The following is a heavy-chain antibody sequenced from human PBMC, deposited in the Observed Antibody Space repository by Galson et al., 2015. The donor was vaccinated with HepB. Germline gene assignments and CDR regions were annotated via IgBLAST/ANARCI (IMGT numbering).Heavy chain of an antibody. Sequence: SETLSLTCTVSGGSISSSSYFWGWIRQPPGKGLEWIGSIYYSGSTNYNPSLKSRVTISVDKSKNQFSLKLSSVTAADTAVYYCAREPYSSSRTGFDYWGQGTLVTVSS. CDR3: AREPYSSSRTGFDY. D-gene: IGHD6-13*01. CDR2: IYYSGST. J-gene: IGHJ4*02. CDR1: GGSISSSSYF. V-gene: IGHV4-39*07.